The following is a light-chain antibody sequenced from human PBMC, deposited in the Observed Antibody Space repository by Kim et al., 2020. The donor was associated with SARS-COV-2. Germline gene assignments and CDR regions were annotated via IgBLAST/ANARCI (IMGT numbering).Light chain of an antibody. CDR2: AAS. CDR1: QDISNY. CDR3: QKCDSAPWT. Sequence: DIQMTQSPSSLSASVGDRVTITCRASQDISNYLAWFQLKPGKAPKLLIYAASALQPGVPSRFSGSGSGTDFTLTVTSLQPEDVATYYYQKCDSAPWTFGQGTKLEI. V-gene: IGKV1-27*01. J-gene: IGKJ1*01.